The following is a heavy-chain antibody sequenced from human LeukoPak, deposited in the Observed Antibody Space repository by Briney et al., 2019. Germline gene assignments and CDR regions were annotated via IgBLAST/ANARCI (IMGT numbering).Heavy chain of an antibody. Sequence: AGGSLRLSCAASGFGFSFSTFGMNWVRQTPGKGLQWVSAIGGTGGGTIYADSVKGRFTISRDNSKNTVYLQMNSLRVEDAAIYYCVKGRIATPGYAEKFLYWGQGTRVTVSS. CDR1: GFGFSFSTFG. J-gene: IGHJ1*01. CDR3: VKGRIATPGYAEKFLY. D-gene: IGHD6-13*01. V-gene: IGHV3-23*01. CDR2: IGGTGGGT.